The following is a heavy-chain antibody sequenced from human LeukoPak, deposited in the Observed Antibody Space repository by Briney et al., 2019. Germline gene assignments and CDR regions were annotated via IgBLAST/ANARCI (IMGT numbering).Heavy chain of an antibody. CDR2: IYYSGST. J-gene: IGHJ4*02. CDR3: ARYEYDSSVRIDY. V-gene: IGHV4-39*01. CDR1: GGSISSSSYY. D-gene: IGHD3-22*01. Sequence: SETLSLTCTVSGGSISSSSYYWGWIRQPPGKGLEWIGSIYYSGSTYYNPSLKSRVTISVDTSKNQFSLKLSSVTAADTAVYYCARYEYDSSVRIDYWGQGTLVTVSS.